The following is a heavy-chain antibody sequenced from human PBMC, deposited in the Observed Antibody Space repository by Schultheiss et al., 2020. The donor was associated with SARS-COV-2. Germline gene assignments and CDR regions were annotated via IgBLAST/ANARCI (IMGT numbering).Heavy chain of an antibody. CDR2: ISYDGSNK. Sequence: GESLKISCAASGFTFSSYGMHWVRQAPGKGLEWVAVISYDGSNKYYADSVKGRFTISRDNSKNTLYLQMNSLRAEDTAVYYCARDPRRAYCGGDCPFPWGQGTLVTVSS. V-gene: IGHV3-30*03. D-gene: IGHD2-21*02. CDR1: GFTFSSYG. J-gene: IGHJ4*02. CDR3: ARDPRRAYCGGDCPFP.